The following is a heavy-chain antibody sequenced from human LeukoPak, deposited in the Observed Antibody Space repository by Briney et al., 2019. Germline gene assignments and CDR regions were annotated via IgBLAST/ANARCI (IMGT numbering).Heavy chain of an antibody. Sequence: GGSLRLSCAASGFTFSSYSMNWVRQAPGKGLEWVSSISSSSNYIYYADSVKGRFTISRDNAKNSLYLQMNSLRAEDTAVYYCARDLGQGAFDIWGQGTMVTVSS. V-gene: IGHV3-21*01. CDR3: ARDLGQGAFDI. J-gene: IGHJ3*02. CDR1: GFTFSSYS. CDR2: ISSSSNYI.